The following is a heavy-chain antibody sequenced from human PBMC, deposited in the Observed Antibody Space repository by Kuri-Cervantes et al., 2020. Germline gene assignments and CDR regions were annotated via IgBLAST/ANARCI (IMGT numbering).Heavy chain of an antibody. Sequence: GEFLKISCAASGFTFSSYGMHWVRQAPGKGLEWVAVISYDGSNKYYADSVKGRFTISRDNSKNTLYLQMNSLRAEDTAVYYCAKDLVVSSGWYRAETVYYYYGMDVWGQGTTVTVSS. CDR2: ISYDGSNK. D-gene: IGHD6-19*01. CDR1: GFTFSSYG. J-gene: IGHJ6*02. CDR3: AKDLVVSSGWYRAETVYYYYGMDV. V-gene: IGHV3-30*18.